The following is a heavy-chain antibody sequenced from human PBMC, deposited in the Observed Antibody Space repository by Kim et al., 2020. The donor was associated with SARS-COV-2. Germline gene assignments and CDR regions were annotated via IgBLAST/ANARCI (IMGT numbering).Heavy chain of an antibody. V-gene: IGHV1-2*02. J-gene: IGHJ4*02. CDR3: ARYRSSIWCSAYFDH. CDR2: INPKSGGT. CDR1: GYTFSGYY. Sequence: ASVKVSCKSSGYTFSGYYLHWVRQTPGQGLEWMGWINPKSGGTNYAQKFQGRVTMTRDTSISTAYMELSSPRSDDTAVYYCARYRSSIWCSAYFDHCGQG. D-gene: IGHD2-2*01.